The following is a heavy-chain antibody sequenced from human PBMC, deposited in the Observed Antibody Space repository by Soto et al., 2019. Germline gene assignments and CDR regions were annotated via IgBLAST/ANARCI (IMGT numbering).Heavy chain of an antibody. CDR1: GFTFSSYW. D-gene: IGHD6-13*01. CDR3: ARDRLAAAGSFDY. Sequence: ASLRLSCPASGFTFSSYWLSWVRQAPGKGLEWVANIKQDGSEKYYVDSVKGRFTISRDNAKNSLYLQMNSLRAEDTAVYYCARDRLAAAGSFDYWGQGTLVTDSS. J-gene: IGHJ4*02. V-gene: IGHV3-7*03. CDR2: IKQDGSEK.